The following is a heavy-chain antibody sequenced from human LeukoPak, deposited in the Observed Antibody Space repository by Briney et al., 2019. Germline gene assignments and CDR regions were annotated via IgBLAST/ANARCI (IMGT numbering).Heavy chain of an antibody. V-gene: IGHV3-7*01. J-gene: IGHJ4*01. CDR1: GFTFSSYW. D-gene: IGHD4-23*01. CDR2: INKDGGEK. CDR3: AKGGTTVVDY. Sequence: GGSLRLSCAASGFTFSSYWMSWVRQAPGKGLEWVANINKDGGEKYYVDSVKGRFTISRDNAKNTLYLQMNSLRADDTAVYYCAKGGTTVVDYWGQGTLVTVSS.